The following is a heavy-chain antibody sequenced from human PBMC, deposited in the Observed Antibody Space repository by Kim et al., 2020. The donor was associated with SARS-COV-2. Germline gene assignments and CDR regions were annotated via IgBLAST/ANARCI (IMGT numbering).Heavy chain of an antibody. Sequence: SVKVSCKASGGTFSSYAISWVRQAPGQGLEWMGRIIPILGIANYAQKFQGRVTITADKSTSTAYMELSSLRSEDTAVYYCVLPPCSGGSCYPGLRYWGQGTLVTVSS. D-gene: IGHD2-15*01. CDR3: VLPPCSGGSCYPGLRY. J-gene: IGHJ4*02. CDR1: GGTFSSYA. V-gene: IGHV1-69*04. CDR2: IIPILGIA.